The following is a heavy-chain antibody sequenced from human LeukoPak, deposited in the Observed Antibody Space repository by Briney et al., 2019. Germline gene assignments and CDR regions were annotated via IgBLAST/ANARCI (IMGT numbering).Heavy chain of an antibody. V-gene: IGHV1-69*04. Sequence: SVKVSCKASGGTFSSYAISWVRQAPGQGLEWMGRIIPILGIANYAQKFQGRVTITADKSTSTAYMELSSLRSEDTAVYYCAREHWTGDLPFDYWGQGTLVTVSP. D-gene: IGHD3/OR15-3a*01. CDR3: AREHWTGDLPFDY. CDR1: GGTFSSYA. CDR2: IIPILGIA. J-gene: IGHJ4*02.